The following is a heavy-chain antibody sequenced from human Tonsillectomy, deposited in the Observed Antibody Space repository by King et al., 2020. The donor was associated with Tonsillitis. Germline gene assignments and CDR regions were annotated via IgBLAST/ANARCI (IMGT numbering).Heavy chain of an antibody. CDR3: AREGDGWFDP. Sequence: QLQESGPGLVKPSETLSLTCTVSGGSISSYYWSWIRQPPGKGLEWIGYIYYSGSTNYNPSLKSRVTISVDTSKNQFSLKLSSVTAAVTAVYYCAREGDGWFDPWGQGTLVTVSS. D-gene: IGHD3-16*01. CDR2: IYYSGST. V-gene: IGHV4-59*01. CDR1: GGSISSYY. J-gene: IGHJ5*02.